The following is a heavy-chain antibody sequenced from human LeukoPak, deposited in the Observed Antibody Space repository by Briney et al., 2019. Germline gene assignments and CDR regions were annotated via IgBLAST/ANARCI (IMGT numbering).Heavy chain of an antibody. V-gene: IGHV4-34*01. D-gene: IGHD3-3*01. CDR2: INHSGST. CDR3: ARSSAPFFGDYYYYGMDV. J-gene: IGHJ6*02. CDR1: GGSFSGYY. Sequence: SETLSLTCAVYGGSFSGYYWSWIRQPPGKGLEWIGEINHSGSTNYNPSLKSRVTISVDTSKNQFSLKLSSVTAADTAVYYCARSSAPFFGDYYYYGMDVWGQGTTVTVSS.